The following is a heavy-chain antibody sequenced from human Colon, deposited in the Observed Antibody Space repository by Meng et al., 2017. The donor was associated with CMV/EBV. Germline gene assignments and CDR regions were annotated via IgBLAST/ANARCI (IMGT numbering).Heavy chain of an antibody. CDR3: TRGRYDGSGNYFAY. J-gene: IGHJ4*02. CDR1: GFHFSGSA. V-gene: IGHV3-73*01. Sequence: SGFHFSGSAMHWVRQASGKGLEWVGRIRNKANNYATVYAASVNGRFTISRDDSKNTAFLQMNSLKSEDTAVYYCTRGRYDGSGNYFAYWGQGILVTVSS. CDR2: IRNKANNYAT. D-gene: IGHD3-22*01.